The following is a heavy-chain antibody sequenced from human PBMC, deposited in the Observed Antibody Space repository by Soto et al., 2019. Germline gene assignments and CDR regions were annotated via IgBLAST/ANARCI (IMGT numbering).Heavy chain of an antibody. Sequence: QMQLVQSGAEVKKTGSSVTVSCKALGNTFTYRYLHWVRQAPGQALEWMGWITPFSGGVHDAQKFKERVTITRDRSINTAYMQMSSMRSEDTAMYFCASGGAGSGPFTWELPDHWGQGTLVTVSS. CDR2: ITPFSGGV. D-gene: IGHD1-26*01. CDR1: GNTFTYRY. CDR3: ASGGAGSGPFTWELPDH. J-gene: IGHJ5*02. V-gene: IGHV1-45*02.